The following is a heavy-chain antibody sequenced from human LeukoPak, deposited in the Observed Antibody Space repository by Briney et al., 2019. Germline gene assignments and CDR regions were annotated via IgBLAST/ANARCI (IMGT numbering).Heavy chain of an antibody. Sequence: ASVKVSCKASGGTFSSYAISWVRQAPGQGLEWMGRIIPILGIANYAQKFQGRVTITADKSTSTAYMELSSLRSEDTAVYYCARGGYYYDSSGYYHDYWGQGTLVTVSS. CDR3: ARGGYYYDSSGYYHDY. CDR2: IIPILGIA. D-gene: IGHD3-22*01. CDR1: GGTFSSYA. J-gene: IGHJ4*02. V-gene: IGHV1-69*04.